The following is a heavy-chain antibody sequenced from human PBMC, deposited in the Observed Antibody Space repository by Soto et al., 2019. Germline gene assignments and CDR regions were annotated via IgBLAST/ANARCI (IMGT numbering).Heavy chain of an antibody. V-gene: IGHV3-23*01. CDR2: ISGSGGST. CDR3: AKDPIALAVVPAAMEDV. D-gene: IGHD2-2*01. Sequence: VRLSCAASGFTFSSYAMSWVRQAPGKGLEWVSAISGSGGSTYYADSVKGRFTISRDNSKNTLYLQMNSLRAGDTAVYYCAKDPIALAVVPAAMEDVWGQGTTVTVSS. CDR1: GFTFSSYA. J-gene: IGHJ6*02.